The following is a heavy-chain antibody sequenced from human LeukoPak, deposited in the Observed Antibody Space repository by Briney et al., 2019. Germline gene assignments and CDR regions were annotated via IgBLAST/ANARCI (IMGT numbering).Heavy chain of an antibody. J-gene: IGHJ4*02. V-gene: IGHV3-11*04. CDR3: ARVEYSSSWQIVYYFDY. CDR2: ISSSGSTI. D-gene: IGHD6-13*01. Sequence: GGSLRLSCAASGFTFSDYFMSWIRQAPGKGLEWVSYISSSGSTIYYADSVKGRFTISRDNAKNSLYLQMYSLTAEDTAVYYCARVEYSSSWQIVYYFDYWGQGTLVTVSS. CDR1: GFTFSDYF.